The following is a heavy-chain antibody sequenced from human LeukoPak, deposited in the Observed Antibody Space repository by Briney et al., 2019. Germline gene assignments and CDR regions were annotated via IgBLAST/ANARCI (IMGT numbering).Heavy chain of an antibody. CDR2: IYYSGST. CDR3: ARGVSGSYLGAFDI. CDR1: GGSISRGGYY. Sequence: PSETLSLTCTVSGGSISRGGYYWSWIRQPPGKGLEWIGYIYYSGSTNYNPSLKSRVTISVDTSKNQFSLKLSSVTAADTAVYYCARGVSGSYLGAFDIWGQGTMVTVSS. J-gene: IGHJ3*02. V-gene: IGHV4-61*08. D-gene: IGHD1-26*01.